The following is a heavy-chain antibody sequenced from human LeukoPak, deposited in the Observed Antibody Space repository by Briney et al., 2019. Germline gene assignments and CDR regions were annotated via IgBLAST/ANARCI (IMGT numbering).Heavy chain of an antibody. CDR3: AINPDGWWVDY. J-gene: IGHJ4*02. CDR2: IIPIFGTA. D-gene: IGHD2-15*01. Sequence: ASVKVSCKASGGTFSSYAISWVRQAPGQGLEWMGGIIPIFGTANYAQKFQGRVTITADESTCTAYMELSSLRSEDTAVYYCAINPDGWWVDYWGQGTLVTVSS. V-gene: IGHV1-69*13. CDR1: GGTFSSYA.